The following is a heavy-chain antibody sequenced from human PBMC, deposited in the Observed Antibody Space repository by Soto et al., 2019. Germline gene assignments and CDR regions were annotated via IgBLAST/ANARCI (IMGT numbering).Heavy chain of an antibody. CDR2: ISAYNGNT. V-gene: IGHV1-18*01. CDR1: GYTFTSYG. CDR3: ARGGDYDSSGYYHGAFES. D-gene: IGHD3-22*01. J-gene: IGHJ3*02. Sequence: AXVNVSCRASGYTFTSYGISWVRQAPGQGVEWMGWISAYNGNTNYAQKLQGRVTMTTDTSTSTAYMELRSLRSDDTAVYSCARGGDYDSSGYYHGAFESWGQGTMVTV.